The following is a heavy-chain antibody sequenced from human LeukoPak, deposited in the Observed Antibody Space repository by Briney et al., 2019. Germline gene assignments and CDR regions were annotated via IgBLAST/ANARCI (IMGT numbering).Heavy chain of an antibody. J-gene: IGHJ3*02. CDR3: ARETLVGATTYGAFDI. Sequence: ASVKVSCKASRGTVSSYAISWVRQAPGQGLEWMGRIIPIFGTANYAQKFQGRVTITTDESTSTAYMELSSLRSEDTAVYYCARETLVGATTYGAFDIWGQGTMVTVSS. V-gene: IGHV1-69*05. CDR1: RGTVSSYA. D-gene: IGHD1-26*01. CDR2: IIPIFGTA.